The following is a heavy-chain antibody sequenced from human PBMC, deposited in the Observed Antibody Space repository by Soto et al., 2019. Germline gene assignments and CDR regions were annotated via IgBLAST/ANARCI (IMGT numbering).Heavy chain of an antibody. CDR3: ASGGRDWNWFDP. J-gene: IGHJ5*02. D-gene: IGHD2-21*01. CDR1: GFTFSSYA. CDR2: ISYDGSNK. V-gene: IGHV3-30-3*01. Sequence: QVQLVESGGGVVQPGRSLRLSCAASGFTFSSYAMHWVRQAPGKGLEWVAVISYDGSNKYYADSVKGRFTISRDNSKNTLYLQMNSLRAEDMAVYYCASGGRDWNWFDPWGQGTLVTVSS.